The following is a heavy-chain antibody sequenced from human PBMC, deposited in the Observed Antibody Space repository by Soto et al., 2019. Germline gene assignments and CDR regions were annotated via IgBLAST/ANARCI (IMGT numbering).Heavy chain of an antibody. CDR3: ARVPYGDYFWFDP. Sequence: GASVKVSCKASGYTFTSYAMHWVRQAPGQRLEWMGGINAGNGKAKYAQKFQGRVTITTDESTSTAYMELSSLRSEDTAVYYCARVPYGDYFWFDPWGQGTLVTVSS. CDR1: GYTFTSYA. V-gene: IGHV1-3*01. CDR2: INAGNGKA. D-gene: IGHD4-17*01. J-gene: IGHJ5*02.